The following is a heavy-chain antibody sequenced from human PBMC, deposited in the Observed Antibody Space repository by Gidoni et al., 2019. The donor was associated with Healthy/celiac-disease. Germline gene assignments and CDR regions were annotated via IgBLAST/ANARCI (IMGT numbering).Heavy chain of an antibody. D-gene: IGHD4-17*01. CDR1: GFTFGDYA. J-gene: IGHJ4*02. CDR3: TRDSMTTVPH. Sequence: EVQLVESGGGLVQPGRSLSLSCTASGFTFGDYAMSWFRQAPGKGLEWVGFIRSKAYGGTTEYAASVKGRFTIARDDSKSIAYLQMNSLKTEDTAVYYCTRDSMTTVPHWGQGTLVTVSS. CDR2: IRSKAYGGTT. V-gene: IGHV3-49*03.